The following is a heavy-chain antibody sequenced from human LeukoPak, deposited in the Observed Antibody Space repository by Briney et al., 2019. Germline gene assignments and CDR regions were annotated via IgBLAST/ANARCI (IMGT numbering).Heavy chain of an antibody. CDR1: GFTFSRYW. D-gene: IGHD3-22*01. CDR2: IKQDGSKE. V-gene: IGHV3-7*03. CDR3: ARDIPGYYYDSSGYNVGY. J-gene: IGHJ4*02. Sequence: GGSLRLSCAASGFTFSRYWMTWVRQAPGKGLEWVANIKQDGSKENYADSVKGRFTISRDNAKNSLYLQMNSLRAEDTAVYYCARDIPGYYYDSSGYNVGYWGQGTLVTVSS.